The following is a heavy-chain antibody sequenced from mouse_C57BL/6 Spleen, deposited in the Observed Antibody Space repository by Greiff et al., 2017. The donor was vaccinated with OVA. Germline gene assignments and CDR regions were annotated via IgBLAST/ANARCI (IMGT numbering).Heavy chain of an antibody. CDR1: GYSITSGYD. CDR3: ASSYYSYYYAMDY. CDR2: ISYSGST. J-gene: IGHJ4*01. D-gene: IGHD2-12*01. Sequence: EVQLQQSGPGMVKPSQSLSLTCTVTGYSITSGYDWHWIRHFPGNKLEWMGYISYSGSTNYNPSLKSRISITHDTSKNHFFLKLNSVTTEDTATYYCASSYYSYYYAMDYWGQGTSVTVSS. V-gene: IGHV3-1*01.